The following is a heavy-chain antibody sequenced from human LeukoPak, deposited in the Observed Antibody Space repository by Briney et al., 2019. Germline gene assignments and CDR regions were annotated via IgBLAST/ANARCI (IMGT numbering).Heavy chain of an antibody. CDR1: GFTFNSYA. J-gene: IGHJ4*02. D-gene: IGHD3-3*01. V-gene: IGHV3-23*01. Sequence: GGSLRLSCAASGFTFNSYAMSWVRQAPGKGLEWVSAISGSGGSTYYADSVKGRFPISRDNSKNTLYLQMNSLRAEDTAVYYCAKAPKGSGYRPSVYWGQGTLVTVSS. CDR2: ISGSGGST. CDR3: AKAPKGSGYRPSVY.